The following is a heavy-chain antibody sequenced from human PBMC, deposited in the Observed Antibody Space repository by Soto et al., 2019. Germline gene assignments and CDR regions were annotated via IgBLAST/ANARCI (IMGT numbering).Heavy chain of an antibody. V-gene: IGHV4-30-4*01. CDR3: ARSGRSLLDS. J-gene: IGHJ4*02. CDR2: LSYTGNSSNP. D-gene: IGHD1-26*01. Sequence: QVQLQESGPGLVKPSQTLSLTCTVSGASITGGDHYWSWVRQPPAKGLEWIGHLSYTGNSSNPYYNPSLQSRPSMSLDTSKNQFSLNMTSVTAGDTGVYFCARSGRSLLDSCGQGALVSVSS. CDR1: GASITGGDHY.